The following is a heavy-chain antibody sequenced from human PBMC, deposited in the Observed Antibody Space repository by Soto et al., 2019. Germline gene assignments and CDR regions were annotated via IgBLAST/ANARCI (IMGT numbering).Heavy chain of an antibody. CDR3: ASLDCISTSCPMGMDV. D-gene: IGHD2-2*01. Sequence: QVQLVQSGAEVKKPGSSVKVSCKASGGTFSSYAISWVRQAPGQGLEWMGGIIPIFGTANYAQKFQGRVTITAYESTGTAYMELSSLRSEDTAVYYCASLDCISTSCPMGMDVWDQGTTVTVSS. CDR2: IIPIFGTA. J-gene: IGHJ6*02. V-gene: IGHV1-69*12. CDR1: GGTFSSYA.